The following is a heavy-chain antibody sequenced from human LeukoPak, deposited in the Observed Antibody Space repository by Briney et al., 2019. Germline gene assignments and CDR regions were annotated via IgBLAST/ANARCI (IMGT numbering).Heavy chain of an antibody. Sequence: SVNVSCKASGGTFSSYAISWVRQAPGQGLAWMGRIIPILGLANYAQKFQGRVTITADKSTSTAYMELSRLRSEDTAVYYCARDEFEYYDSSGYHAFDIWGQGTMVTVSS. CDR1: GGTFSSYA. CDR2: IIPILGLA. CDR3: ARDEFEYYDSSGYHAFDI. J-gene: IGHJ3*02. V-gene: IGHV1-69*04. D-gene: IGHD3-22*01.